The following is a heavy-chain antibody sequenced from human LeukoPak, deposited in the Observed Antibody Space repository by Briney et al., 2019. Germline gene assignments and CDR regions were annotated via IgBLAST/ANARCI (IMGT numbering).Heavy chain of an antibody. CDR1: GFTFSDYS. J-gene: IGHJ4*03. CDR3: ARDETGVGSGGIDF. D-gene: IGHD2-8*02. Sequence: GGSLRLSCAASGFTFSDYSTNWVRQAPGKGLVWVAYISSGGSTIYYADSVRGRFTISRDSARNSLYLQMNSLRDEDTAVYYCARDETGVGSGGIDFWGQGTLVTVSS. CDR2: ISSGGSTI. V-gene: IGHV3-48*02.